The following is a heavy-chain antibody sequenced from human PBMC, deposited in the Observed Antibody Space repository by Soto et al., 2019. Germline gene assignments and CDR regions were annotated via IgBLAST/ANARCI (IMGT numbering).Heavy chain of an antibody. CDR3: TTELEDGSGGAYYYYGMDV. D-gene: IGHD3-10*01. J-gene: IGHJ6*02. V-gene: IGHV3-15*07. CDR2: IKSKTDGGTT. Sequence: EVQLVESGGGLVKPGGSLRLSCAASGFTFSNAWMNWVRQAPGKGLEWVGRIKSKTDGGTTDYAAPVKGRFTISRDDSKNTLYLQMNSLKTEDTAVYHCTTELEDGSGGAYYYYGMDVWGQGTTVTVSS. CDR1: GFTFSNAW.